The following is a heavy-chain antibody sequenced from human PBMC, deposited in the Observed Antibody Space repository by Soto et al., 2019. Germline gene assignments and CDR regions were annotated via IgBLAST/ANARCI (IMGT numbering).Heavy chain of an antibody. CDR3: ARNQITYYDNMNGSLYYFDC. J-gene: IGHJ4*02. CDR2: IYYTGST. Sequence: QVQLQESGPGLVKPSQTLSLTCTVSGGSISNGGYYWTWIRQHPGKGLEAIGHIYYTGSTFYNPSLKGRVAISIDTSKNQFSLKLTSVTAADTAVYYCARNQITYYDNMNGSLYYFDCWGQGTLVTVSS. CDR1: GGSISNGGYY. D-gene: IGHD3-22*01. V-gene: IGHV4-31*03.